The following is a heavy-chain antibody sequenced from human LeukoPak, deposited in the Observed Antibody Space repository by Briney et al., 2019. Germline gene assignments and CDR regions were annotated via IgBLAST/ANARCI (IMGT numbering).Heavy chain of an antibody. J-gene: IGHJ4*02. CDR3: ARRSDSGSDDGEDYFDY. CDR1: GGSIYSTTFY. Sequence: TPSETLSLTCTVSGGSIYSTTFYWGWIRQPPGKGLEWIGSMYYDGSTYHNPSLKSRVTISVDTSNNQFSLKLTSVTAADTAVYFCARRSDSGSDDGEDYFDYWGQGTLVTVSS. CDR2: MYYDGST. D-gene: IGHD1-26*01. V-gene: IGHV4-39*01.